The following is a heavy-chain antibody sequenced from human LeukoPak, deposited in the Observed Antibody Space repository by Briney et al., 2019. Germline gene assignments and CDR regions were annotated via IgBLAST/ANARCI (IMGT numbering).Heavy chain of an antibody. CDR1: GFTFSSYS. CDR2: ISSSSSYI. D-gene: IGHD6-13*01. CDR3: ARGDSSSWVCDY. Sequence: GGSLRLSCAASGFTFSSYSMTWVRQAPGKGLEWVSSISSSSSYIYYADSVKGRFTISRDNAKNSLYLQMNSLRAEDTAVYYCARGDSSSWVCDYWGQGTLVTVSS. V-gene: IGHV3-21*01. J-gene: IGHJ4*02.